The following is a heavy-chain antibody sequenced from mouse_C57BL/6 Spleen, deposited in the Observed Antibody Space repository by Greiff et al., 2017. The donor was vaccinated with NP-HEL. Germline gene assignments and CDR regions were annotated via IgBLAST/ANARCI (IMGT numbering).Heavy chain of an antibody. D-gene: IGHD1-1*01. CDR2: IYPRDGST. J-gene: IGHJ3*01. CDR1: GYTFTSYD. Sequence: VQLQQSGPELVKPGASVKLSCKASGYTFTSYDINWVKQRPGQGLEWIGWIYPRDGSTKYNEKFKGKATLTVDTSSSTAYMELHSLTSEDSAVYFCARGAYYGSSYEGWFAYWGQGTLVTVSA. CDR3: ARGAYYGSSYEGWFAY. V-gene: IGHV1-85*01.